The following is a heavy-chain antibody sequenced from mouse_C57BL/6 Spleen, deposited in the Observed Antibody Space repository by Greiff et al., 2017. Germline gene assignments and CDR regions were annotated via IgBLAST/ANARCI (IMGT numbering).Heavy chain of an antibody. J-gene: IGHJ2*01. V-gene: IGHV5-4*01. CDR1: GFTFSSYA. CDR3: ARDGTGTSFDY. D-gene: IGHD4-1*01. CDR2: ISDGGSYT. Sequence: VQLVESGGGLVKPGGSLKLSCAASGFTFSSYAMSWVRQTPEKRLEWVATISDGGSYTYYPDNVKGRFTISRDNAKNNLYLQMSHLKSEDTAMYYCARDGTGTSFDYWGQGTTLTVSS.